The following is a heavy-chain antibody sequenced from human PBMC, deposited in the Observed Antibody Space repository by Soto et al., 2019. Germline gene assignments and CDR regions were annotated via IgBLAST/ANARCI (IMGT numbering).Heavy chain of an antibody. CDR2: VYYSVTT. CDR1: GGSVSDKTYY. D-gene: IGHD4-17*01. CDR3: ARTTAVPNTLRSRYFFDY. V-gene: IGHV4-61*01. Sequence: SETLSLTCSVSGGSVSDKTYYWSWIRQPPGKRLERMGDVYYSVTTNYNPSRKSRVTISVHLSKNRLSLRLSSVTTADTALYYCARTTAVPNTLRSRYFFDYWGQGTLVTVSS. J-gene: IGHJ4*02.